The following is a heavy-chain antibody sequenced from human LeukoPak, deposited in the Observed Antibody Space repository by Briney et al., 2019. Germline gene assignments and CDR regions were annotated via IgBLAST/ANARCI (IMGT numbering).Heavy chain of an antibody. CDR3: AREGEIGYDLSDY. J-gene: IGHJ4*02. V-gene: IGHV1-46*01. Sequence: ASVKVSCKASGYTFTNYYMNWVRQAPGQGLEWMGIINPSGGSTSYAQKFQGRVTVTRDTSTSTVYMELSSLRSEDTAMYYCAREGEIGYDLSDYWGQGTLVTVSS. CDR2: INPSGGST. CDR1: GYTFTNYY. D-gene: IGHD5-12*01.